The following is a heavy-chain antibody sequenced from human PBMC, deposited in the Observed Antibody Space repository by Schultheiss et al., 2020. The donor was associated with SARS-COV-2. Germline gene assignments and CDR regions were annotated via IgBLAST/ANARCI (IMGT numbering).Heavy chain of an antibody. Sequence: LSLTCAVSGFTVSNNYMNWVRQAPGKGLEWVSVIYSGGSTYYADSVKDRFTISRDNSKNTLYLQMNSLRAEDTAVYYCARESRDGYNWSFGYWGQGTLVTVSS. CDR1: GFTVSNNY. V-gene: IGHV3-66*01. J-gene: IGHJ4*02. D-gene: IGHD5-24*01. CDR3: ARESRDGYNWSFGY. CDR2: IYSGGST.